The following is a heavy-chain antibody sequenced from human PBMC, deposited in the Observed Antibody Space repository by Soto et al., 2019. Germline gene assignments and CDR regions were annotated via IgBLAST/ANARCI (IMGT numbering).Heavy chain of an antibody. CDR3: ARTFTLFGVYYGMDV. J-gene: IGHJ6*02. CDR2: VYYSGST. V-gene: IGHV4-30-4*08. Sequence: SGTLSLTXTVSGGSISSGDYYWSWIRQPPGKGLEWIGYVYYSGSTSYNPSLRSPIPISVDTSKNQFSLKLSSVTAADTAVYYCARTFTLFGVYYGMDVWGQGTTVTVSS. D-gene: IGHD3-3*01. CDR1: GGSISSGDYY.